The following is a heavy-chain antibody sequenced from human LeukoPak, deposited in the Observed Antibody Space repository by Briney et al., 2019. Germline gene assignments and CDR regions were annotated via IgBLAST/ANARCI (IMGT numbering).Heavy chain of an antibody. CDR2: ISYDGSKI. CDR3: ARESGWGLPHAFDF. J-gene: IGHJ3*01. V-gene: IGHV3-30-3*01. CDR1: GFTFSSYP. D-gene: IGHD3-3*01. Sequence: GGSLRLSCAASGFTFSSYPLHWVRQAPGKGLEWVTLISYDGSKIYYADSVKGRFTISRDNSKNTLSLQMNSLRAEDTAVYYCARESGWGLPHAFDFWGQGTMVTVSS.